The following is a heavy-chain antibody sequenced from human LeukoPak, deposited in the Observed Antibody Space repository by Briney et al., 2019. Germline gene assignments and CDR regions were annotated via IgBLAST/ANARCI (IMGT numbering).Heavy chain of an antibody. Sequence: GGSLRLSCAASGFTFSSYSRSWVRQAPGKGLEWVSYISSSSSTIYYADSVKGRFTISRDNAKNSLYLQMNSLRAEDTAVYYCARGKIDFDYWGQGTLVTVSS. CDR3: ARGKIDFDY. J-gene: IGHJ4*02. V-gene: IGHV3-48*01. CDR1: GFTFSSYS. CDR2: ISSSSSTI.